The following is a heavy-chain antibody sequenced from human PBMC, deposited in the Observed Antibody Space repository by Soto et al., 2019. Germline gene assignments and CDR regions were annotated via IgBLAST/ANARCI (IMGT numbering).Heavy chain of an antibody. CDR2: INHSGST. CDR3: ARGWGRIFDY. D-gene: IGHD7-27*01. J-gene: IGHJ4*02. Sequence: QVQLQQWGAGLLKPSETLSLTCAVYGGSFSGYYWSWIRQPPGKGLEWIGEINHSGSTNYNPSLKGRVTISADTSKNLFSLKLSSVTAADTAVYYCARGWGRIFDYWGQGTLVTVSS. CDR1: GGSFSGYY. V-gene: IGHV4-34*01.